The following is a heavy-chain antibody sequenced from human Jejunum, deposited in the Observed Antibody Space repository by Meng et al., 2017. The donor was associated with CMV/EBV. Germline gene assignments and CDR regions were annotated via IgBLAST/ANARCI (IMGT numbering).Heavy chain of an antibody. Sequence: SRYNVNWVRQAPGKGPEWISFISGSSNYIFYAESMKGRFTISRDNAKNSLYLQMNSLRDEDTAVYYCAREAGPGIVVTTAASYFDQWGQGTLVTVSS. D-gene: IGHD2-2*01. CDR1: SRYN. CDR2: ISGSSNYI. CDR3: AREAGPGIVVTTAASYFDQ. J-gene: IGHJ4*02. V-gene: IGHV3-21*01.